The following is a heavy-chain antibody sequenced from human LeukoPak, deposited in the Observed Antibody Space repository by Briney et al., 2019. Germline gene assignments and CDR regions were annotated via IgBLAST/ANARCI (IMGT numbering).Heavy chain of an antibody. CDR1: GFTFSSYA. J-gene: IGHJ5*02. CDR2: ISGSGGST. V-gene: IGHV3-23*01. D-gene: IGHD1-26*01. CDR3: AKGQVGATRKGWFDP. Sequence: GGSLRLSCAASGFTFSSYAMSWVRQAPGKGLEWVSAISGSGGSTYSADPVKGRFTISRDNSKNTLYLQMNSLRAEDTAVYYCAKGQVGATRKGWFDPWGQGTLVTVSS.